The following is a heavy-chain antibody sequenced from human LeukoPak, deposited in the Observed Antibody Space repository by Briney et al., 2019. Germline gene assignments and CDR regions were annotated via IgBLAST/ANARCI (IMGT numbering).Heavy chain of an antibody. V-gene: IGHV3-21*01. CDR2: ISSSSSYI. CDR3: ARDPGSSTSFDY. J-gene: IGHJ4*02. CDR1: GFTFSSYS. D-gene: IGHD2-2*01. Sequence: PGGSLRLSCAASGFTFSSYSMNWVRQAPGKGLEWVSSISSSSSYIYYADSVKGRLTISRDNAKNSLYLQMNSLRAEDTAVYYCARDPGSSTSFDYWGQGTLVTVSS.